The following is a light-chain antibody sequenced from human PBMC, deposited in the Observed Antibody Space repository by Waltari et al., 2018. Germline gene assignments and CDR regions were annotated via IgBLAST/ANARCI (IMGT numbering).Light chain of an antibody. CDR1: QSLLFSDGKTY. CDR3: MQSMQLPRYS. V-gene: IGKV2D-29*02. CDR2: DVS. J-gene: IGKJ2*01. Sequence: DIVLTQTPHSLSVTPGQPASMSCKSSQSLLFSDGKTYLYWYLQKPGQSPQLLIYDVSNRFSGGSDRFSVSGSGTDFTLKISRVEAEDVGVYYCMQSMQLPRYSFGQGTKLEI.